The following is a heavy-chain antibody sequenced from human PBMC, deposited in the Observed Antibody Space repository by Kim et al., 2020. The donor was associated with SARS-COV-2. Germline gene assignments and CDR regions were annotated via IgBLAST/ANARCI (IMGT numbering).Heavy chain of an antibody. D-gene: IGHD2-15*01. CDR3: ARESRGFFDY. Sequence: TIYYADSVKGRFTISRDNAKNSLYLQMNSLRDEDTAVYYCARESRGFFDYWGQGTLVTVSS. CDR2: TI. V-gene: IGHV3-48*02. J-gene: IGHJ4*02.